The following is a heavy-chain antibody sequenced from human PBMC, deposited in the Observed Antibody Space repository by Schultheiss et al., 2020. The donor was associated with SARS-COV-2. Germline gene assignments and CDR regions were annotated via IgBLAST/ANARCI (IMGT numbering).Heavy chain of an antibody. D-gene: IGHD3-10*01. Sequence: GGSLRLSCAASGFTFITYAMSWVRQAPGKGLEWVAVIWYDGSNKYYADSVKGRFTISRDNAKNSLYLQMNSLRAEDTAVYYCARVVLLWFRPIRYYFDYWGQGTLVTVSS. CDR2: IWYDGSNK. V-gene: IGHV3-33*08. J-gene: IGHJ4*02. CDR3: ARVVLLWFRPIRYYFDY. CDR1: GFTFITYA.